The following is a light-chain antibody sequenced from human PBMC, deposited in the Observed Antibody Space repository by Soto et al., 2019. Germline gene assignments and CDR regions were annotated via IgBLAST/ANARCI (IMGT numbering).Light chain of an antibody. Sequence: QSVLTQPPSVSGAPGQRVTISCTGSNSNIGAGYDVHWYQQLPGTAPKLLIYGNNNRPSGVPDRFSGSKSGTSASLAITGLQAEDEADYYCQSYDSSLSGYVFGTGTMLTVL. V-gene: IGLV1-40*01. CDR3: QSYDSSLSGYV. CDR2: GNN. CDR1: NSNIGAGYD. J-gene: IGLJ1*01.